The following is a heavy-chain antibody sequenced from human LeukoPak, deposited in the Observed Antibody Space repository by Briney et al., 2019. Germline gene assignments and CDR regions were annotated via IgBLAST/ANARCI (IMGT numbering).Heavy chain of an antibody. J-gene: IGHJ4*02. D-gene: IGHD5-12*01. CDR3: ARSGAYSGYVGSVYYFDY. CDR2: INHSGST. Sequence: SETLSLTCAVYGGSFSGYYWSWIRQPPGKGLEWIGEINHSGSTNYNPSLKSRVTISVDTPKNQFSLKLSSVTAADTAVYYCARSGAYSGYVGSVYYFDYWGQGTLVTVSS. V-gene: IGHV4-34*01. CDR1: GGSFSGYY.